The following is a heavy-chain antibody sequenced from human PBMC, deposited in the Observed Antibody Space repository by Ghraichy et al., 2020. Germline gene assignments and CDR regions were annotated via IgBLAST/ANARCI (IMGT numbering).Heavy chain of an antibody. D-gene: IGHD3-10*01. V-gene: IGHV3-30*04. CDR3: ARADYGSGSIIVSFDY. CDR1: GFTFSSYA. CDR2: ISYDGSNK. J-gene: IGHJ4*02. Sequence: GGSLRLSCAASGFTFSSYAMHWVRQAPGKGLEWVAVISYDGSNKYYADSVKGRFTISRDNSKNTLYLQMNSLRAEDTAVYYCARADYGSGSIIVSFDYWGQGTLVTVSS.